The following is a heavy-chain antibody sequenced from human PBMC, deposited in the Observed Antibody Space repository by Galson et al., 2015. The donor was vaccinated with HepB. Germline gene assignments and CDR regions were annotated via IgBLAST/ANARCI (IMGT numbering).Heavy chain of an antibody. J-gene: IGHJ5*02. CDR3: ARGRPKLRYNWFDP. CDR1: GFTFSSYA. V-gene: IGHV3-30-3*01. CDR2: ISYDGSNK. D-gene: IGHD2-15*01. Sequence: SLRLSCAASGFTFSSYAMHWVRQAPGKGLEWVAVISYDGSNKYYADSVKGRFTISRDNSKNTLYLQMNSLRAEDTAVYYCARGRPKLRYNWFDPWGQGTLVTVSS.